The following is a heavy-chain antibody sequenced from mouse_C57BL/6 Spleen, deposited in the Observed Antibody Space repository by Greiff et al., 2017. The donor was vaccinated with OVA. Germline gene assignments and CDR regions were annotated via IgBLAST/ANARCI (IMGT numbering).Heavy chain of an antibody. CDR2: IDPSDSET. V-gene: IGHV1-52*01. J-gene: IGHJ3*01. D-gene: IGHD2-4*01. CDR3: ARVRDDYDRRVFAY. CDR1: GYTFTSYW. Sequence: QVQLQQPGAELVRPGSSVKLSCKASGYTFTSYWMHWVKQRPIQGLEWIGNIDPSDSETHYNQKFKDKATLTVDKSSSTAYMQLSSLTSEDSAVYYCARVRDDYDRRVFAYWGQGTLVTVSA.